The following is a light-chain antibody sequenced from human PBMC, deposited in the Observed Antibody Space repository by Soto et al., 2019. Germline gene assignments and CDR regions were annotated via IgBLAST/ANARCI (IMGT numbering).Light chain of an antibody. CDR3: QQYNNWPLT. CDR2: GAS. Sequence: EKVMTQSPATLSVSPGERATLSCRASQSVSSNLAWYQQKPGQAPRLLIYGASSRATGIPGRFSGSGSETAFTLTISSLQSEDFAVYYCQQYNNWPLTFGQGTRLEI. CDR1: QSVSSN. J-gene: IGKJ5*01. V-gene: IGKV3-15*01.